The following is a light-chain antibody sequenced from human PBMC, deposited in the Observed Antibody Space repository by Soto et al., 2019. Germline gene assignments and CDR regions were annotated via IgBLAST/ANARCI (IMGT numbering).Light chain of an antibody. CDR1: ESIGEW. CDR2: HAS. V-gene: IGKV1-5*01. CDR3: QHYNSYPLT. Sequence: DIQMTQSPSTLSASVGDRVTITCRASESIGEWLAWYQQKPGKAPKALISHASNLESGVPSRFSGSGSGTDFTLTISGLQPDDFATYYCQHYNSYPLTFGGGTKVDNK. J-gene: IGKJ4*01.